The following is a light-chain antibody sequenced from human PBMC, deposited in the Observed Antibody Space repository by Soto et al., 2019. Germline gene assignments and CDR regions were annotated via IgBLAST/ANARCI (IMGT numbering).Light chain of an antibody. CDR1: SSDVGGYNY. CDR3: SSYASSITVV. Sequence: QSALTQPASVSGSPGQSITISCTGTSSDVGGYNYVPWYQQRPGKAPKLMIYDVSNRPSGVSNRFSGSKSGNTASLTISGLQAEDEADYYCSSYASSITVVFGGGTKLTVL. V-gene: IGLV2-14*01. J-gene: IGLJ2*01. CDR2: DVS.